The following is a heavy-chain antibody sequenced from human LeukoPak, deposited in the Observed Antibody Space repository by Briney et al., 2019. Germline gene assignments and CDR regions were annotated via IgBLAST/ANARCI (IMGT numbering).Heavy chain of an antibody. Sequence: GGSLRLSCAASGFTFSSYSMNWVRQAPGKGLEWVSYISSSSSTIYYADSVKGRFTISRDNAKNSLYLQMSSLRAEDTAVYYCARVRYPRVYYYMDVWGEGTTVTVSS. J-gene: IGHJ6*03. V-gene: IGHV3-48*01. CDR2: ISSSSSTI. CDR3: ARVRYPRVYYYMDV. CDR1: GFTFSSYS. D-gene: IGHD1-1*01.